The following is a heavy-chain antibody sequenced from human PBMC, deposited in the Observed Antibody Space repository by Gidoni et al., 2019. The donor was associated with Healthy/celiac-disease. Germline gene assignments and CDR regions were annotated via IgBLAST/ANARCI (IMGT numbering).Heavy chain of an antibody. CDR2: ISGSGGST. Sequence: EVQLLESGGGLVQPGGSLRLACAASGVPFSSYAMSWVRQAPGKGLEWVSAISGSGGSTYYADSVKGRFTISRDNSKNTLYLQMNSLRAEDTAVYYCAKDLDGDYDKYNWFDPWGQGTLVTVSS. CDR3: AKDLDGDYDKYNWFDP. D-gene: IGHD4-17*01. J-gene: IGHJ5*02. V-gene: IGHV3-23*01. CDR1: GVPFSSYA.